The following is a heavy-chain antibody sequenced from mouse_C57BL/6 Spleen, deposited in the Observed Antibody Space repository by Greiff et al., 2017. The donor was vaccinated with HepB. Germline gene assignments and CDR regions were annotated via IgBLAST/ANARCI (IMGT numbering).Heavy chain of an antibody. CDR2: INTNYGTT. CDR1: GYSFTDYN. J-gene: IGHJ3*01. D-gene: IGHD1-1*01. Sequence: EVQLQQSGPELVKPGASVKISCKASGYSFTDYNMNWVKQSNGKSLEWIGVINTNYGTTSYNQKFKGKATLTVDQSSSTAYMQLNSLTSEDSAVYYCASEHYFGSSPWFAYWGQGTLVTVSA. V-gene: IGHV1-39*01. CDR3: ASEHYFGSSPWFAY.